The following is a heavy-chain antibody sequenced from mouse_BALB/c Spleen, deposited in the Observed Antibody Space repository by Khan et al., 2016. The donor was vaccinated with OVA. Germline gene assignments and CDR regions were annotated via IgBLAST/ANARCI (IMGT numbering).Heavy chain of an antibody. CDR2: ISYSGGT. CDR3: ARGNYYGYYFDY. CDR1: GYSITSGYA. V-gene: IGHV3-2*02. J-gene: IGHJ2*01. Sequence: EVQLVESGPGLVKPSQSLSLTCTVTGYSITSGYAWNWIRQFPGNKLEWMGYISYSGGTSYNPSLKSRISIPRATSKNQFFLQLNSVTTEDTATYYCARGNYYGYYFDYWGQGTPLTVSS. D-gene: IGHD1-1*01.